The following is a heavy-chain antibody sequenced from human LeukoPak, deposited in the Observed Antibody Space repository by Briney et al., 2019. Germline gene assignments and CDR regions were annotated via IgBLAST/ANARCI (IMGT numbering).Heavy chain of an antibody. CDR3: ARLGHCGETNCYSDFYYMDV. Sequence: SVKVSCKASGGTYSNYAVSWVRQAPGQGLEWMGGIIPVFEKPNYARKFQDRVTITADESTATAYMELSSLTSEDTAIYFCARLGHCGETNCYSDFYYMDVWGKGTTVIVSS. CDR2: IIPVFEKP. CDR1: GGTYSNYA. D-gene: IGHD2-21*01. J-gene: IGHJ6*03. V-gene: IGHV1-69*13.